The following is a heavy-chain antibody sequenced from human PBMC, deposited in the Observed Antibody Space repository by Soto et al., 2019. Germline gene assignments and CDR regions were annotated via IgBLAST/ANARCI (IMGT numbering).Heavy chain of an antibody. Sequence: EVQLLESGGGWVQPGGSLRLSCAASGFTFSSYAMSWVRQAPGKGLEWVSAISGSGGSTYYADSVKGRFTISRDNSKNTLYLQMNSLRAEDTAVYYCAKDPHYPQLWFSRWGQGTLVTVSS. V-gene: IGHV3-23*01. CDR3: AKDPHYPQLWFSR. CDR1: GFTFSSYA. J-gene: IGHJ4*02. CDR2: ISGSGGST. D-gene: IGHD5-18*01.